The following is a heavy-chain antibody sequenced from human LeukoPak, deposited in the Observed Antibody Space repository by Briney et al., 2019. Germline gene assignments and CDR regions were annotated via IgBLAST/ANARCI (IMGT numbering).Heavy chain of an antibody. J-gene: IGHJ4*02. CDR3: AKGASGSYRMYYFDY. CDR1: GFTFSSYA. CDR2: ISGSGGST. Sequence: GGSLGLSCAASGFTFSSYAMSWVRQAPGKGLEWVSAISGSGGSTYYADSVKGRFTISRDNSKNTLYLQMNSLRAEDTAVYYCAKGASGSYRMYYFDYWGQGTLVTVSS. D-gene: IGHD1-26*01. V-gene: IGHV3-23*01.